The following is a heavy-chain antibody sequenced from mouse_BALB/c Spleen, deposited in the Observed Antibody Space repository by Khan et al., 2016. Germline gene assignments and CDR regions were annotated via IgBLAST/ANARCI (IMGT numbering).Heavy chain of an antibody. CDR1: GFTFSDYY. V-gene: IGHV5-4*02. CDR2: ISDGGSYT. J-gene: IGHJ1*01. CDR3: ARDLNWYFDV. Sequence: EVEPVESGGGLVKPGGSLKLSCAASGFTFSDYYMYWVRQTPEKRLEWVATISDGGSYTSYPDSVKGRFTISRDNAKNNLYLQMSSLKSEDTAMYYCARDLNWYFDVWGAGTTVTVSS.